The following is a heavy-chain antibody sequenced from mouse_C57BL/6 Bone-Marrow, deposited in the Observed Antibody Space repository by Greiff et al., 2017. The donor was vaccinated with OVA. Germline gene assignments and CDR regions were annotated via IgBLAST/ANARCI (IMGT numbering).Heavy chain of an antibody. CDR3: ARGGQYYFDY. Sequence: EVQLQQSGPELVKPGASVKISCKASGYTFTDYYMNWVKQSHGKSLEWIGDINPNNGGTSYNQKFKGKATLTVDKSSSTAYMELRSLTSEDSAVYYCARGGQYYFDYWGQGTTLTVSS. CDR2: INPNNGGT. V-gene: IGHV1-26*01. J-gene: IGHJ2*01. D-gene: IGHD3-3*01. CDR1: GYTFTDYY.